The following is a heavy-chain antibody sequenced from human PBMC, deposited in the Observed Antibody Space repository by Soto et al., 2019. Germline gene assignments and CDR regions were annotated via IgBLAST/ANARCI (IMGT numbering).Heavy chain of an antibody. Sequence: SETLSLTCTVSGGSMSPYYWSWIRQAPGKGLEWIANIYYRGNTNYNPSLESRVTISVDTSKNQFSLKLNSMTAADTAVYYCARHNYGSGSTYFDYWGQGTLVTVSS. CDR1: GGSMSPYY. V-gene: IGHV4-59*08. CDR2: IYYRGNT. D-gene: IGHD3-10*01. CDR3: ARHNYGSGSTYFDY. J-gene: IGHJ4*02.